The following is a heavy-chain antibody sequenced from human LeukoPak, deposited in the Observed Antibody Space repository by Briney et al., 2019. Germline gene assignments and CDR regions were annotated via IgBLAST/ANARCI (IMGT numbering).Heavy chain of an antibody. D-gene: IGHD3-22*01. V-gene: IGHV4-4*02. Sequence: SETLSLTCAVSGGSISSSNWWSWVRQPPGKGLEWIGEIYHSGSTNYNPSLKSRVTISVDKSKNQFSLKLSSVTAADTAVYYCAREGNYYDSSGYPSPFDYWGQGTLVTVSS. CDR1: GGSISSSNW. CDR2: IYHSGST. J-gene: IGHJ4*02. CDR3: AREGNYYDSSGYPSPFDY.